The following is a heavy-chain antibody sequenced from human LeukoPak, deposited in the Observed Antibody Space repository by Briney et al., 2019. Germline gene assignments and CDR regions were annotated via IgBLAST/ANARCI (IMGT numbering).Heavy chain of an antibody. CDR2: INPSGGST. Sequence: ASVKVSCKASGYTCTSYYMHWVRQAPGQGLEWMGIINPSGGSTSYAQKFQGRVTMTRDTSTSTVYMELSSLRSEDTAVYYCARPVVPAARTASFDLWGRGTLVTVSS. CDR3: ARPVVPAARTASFDL. D-gene: IGHD2-2*01. J-gene: IGHJ2*01. CDR1: GYTCTSYY. V-gene: IGHV1-46*01.